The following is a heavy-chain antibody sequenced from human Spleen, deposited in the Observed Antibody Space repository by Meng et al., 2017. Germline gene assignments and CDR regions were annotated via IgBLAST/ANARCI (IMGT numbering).Heavy chain of an antibody. CDR2: IGHSGFT. J-gene: IGHJ5*02. V-gene: IGHV4-39*01. D-gene: IGHD6-19*01. CDR1: GGSISTSGYY. CDR3: VRSSAWVRTGFDP. Sequence: QPQLQESGPGLVRPSEALSLTCSVSGGSISTSGYYWGWICQPPGKGLEWIGSIGHSGFTYYTPSLKSRVTVSIDTSRNQFSLWLTSVTAADTAVYYCVRSSAWVRTGFDPWGQGTLVTVSS.